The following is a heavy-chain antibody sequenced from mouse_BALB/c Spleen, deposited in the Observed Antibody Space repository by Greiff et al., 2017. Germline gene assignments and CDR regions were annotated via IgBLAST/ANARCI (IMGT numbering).Heavy chain of an antibody. CDR1: GFTFSSYG. Sequence: EVKLVESGGDLVKPGGSLKLSCAASGFTFSSYGMSWVRQTPDKRLEWVATISSGGSYTYYPDSVKGRFTISRDNAKNTLYLQMSSLKSEDTAMFYCARGTTVVAKDWYCDVWGAGTTVTVSS. CDR2: ISSGGSYT. J-gene: IGHJ1*01. CDR3: ARGTTVVAKDWYCDV. V-gene: IGHV5-6*01. D-gene: IGHD1-1*01.